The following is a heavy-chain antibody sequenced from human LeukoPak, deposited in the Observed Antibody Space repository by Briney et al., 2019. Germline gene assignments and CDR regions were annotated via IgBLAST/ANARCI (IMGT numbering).Heavy chain of an antibody. CDR3: AVTTLGYCSSTSCPDYYMDV. J-gene: IGHJ6*03. CDR2: ISAYNGNT. D-gene: IGHD2-2*01. Sequence: ASVKVSCKASGYTFTSYGISWVRQAPGQGLEWMGWISAYNGNTNYAQKLQGRVTMTTDTSTSTAYMELRSLRSDDTAVYYGAVTTLGYCSSTSCPDYYMDVWGKGTTVTVSS. V-gene: IGHV1-18*01. CDR1: GYTFTSYG.